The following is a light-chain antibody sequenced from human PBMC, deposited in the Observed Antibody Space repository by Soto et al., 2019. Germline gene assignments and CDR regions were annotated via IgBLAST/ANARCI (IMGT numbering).Light chain of an antibody. CDR2: DVT. CDR1: SSDVVAYNY. Sequence: QSVLTQPASVSGSPGQSITISCTGTSSDVVAYNYVSWYQQYPGKAPKYIIYDVTNRPSGVSYRFSGSKSGNTASLTISGLQAEDEADYYCSSYTTSSTLYVFGTGTKLTVL. V-gene: IGLV2-14*03. CDR3: SSYTTSSTLYV. J-gene: IGLJ1*01.